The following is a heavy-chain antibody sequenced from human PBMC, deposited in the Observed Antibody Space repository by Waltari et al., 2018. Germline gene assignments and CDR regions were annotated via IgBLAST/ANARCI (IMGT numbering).Heavy chain of an antibody. Sequence: EVQLVESGGDLVQPGGSLRLSCAASGFTFSNYYMNWVRQAPGKGLEWLAHISGGGGMISYADSVKGRFTISRDNAKNSLYLQMESLRDEDTAVYYCARAGGCGYWGQGTLVTVSS. CDR1: GFTFSNYY. D-gene: IGHD2-21*01. CDR3: ARAGGCGY. J-gene: IGHJ4*02. CDR2: ISGGGGMI. V-gene: IGHV3-48*02.